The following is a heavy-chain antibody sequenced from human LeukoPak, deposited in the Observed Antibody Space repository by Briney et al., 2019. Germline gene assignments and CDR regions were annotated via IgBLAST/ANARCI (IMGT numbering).Heavy chain of an antibody. CDR3: ARGIGGSSGHWFDP. CDR1: GGSISSGDYY. J-gene: IGHJ5*02. D-gene: IGHD6-6*01. Sequence: SQTLSLTCTVSGGSISSGDYYWSWIRQPPGKGLEWIGYIYYSGSTNYNPSLKSRVTISVDTSKNQFSLKLSSVTAADTAVYYCARGIGGSSGHWFDPWGQGTLVTVSS. V-gene: IGHV4-30-4*01. CDR2: IYYSGST.